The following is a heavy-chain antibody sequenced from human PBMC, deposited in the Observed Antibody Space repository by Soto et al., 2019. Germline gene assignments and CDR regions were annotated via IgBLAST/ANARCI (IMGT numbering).Heavy chain of an antibody. Sequence: SETLSLTCTVSGGSISSGDYYWSWIRQPPGKGLEWIGYIYYSGSTYYNPSLKSRVTISVDTSKNQFSLKLSSVTAADTAVYYCARTTTTKTTVTIWRLFDYWGQGTLVTVS. J-gene: IGHJ4*02. V-gene: IGHV4-30-4*01. D-gene: IGHD4-17*01. CDR3: ARTTTTKTTVTIWRLFDY. CDR2: IYYSGST. CDR1: GGSISSGDYY.